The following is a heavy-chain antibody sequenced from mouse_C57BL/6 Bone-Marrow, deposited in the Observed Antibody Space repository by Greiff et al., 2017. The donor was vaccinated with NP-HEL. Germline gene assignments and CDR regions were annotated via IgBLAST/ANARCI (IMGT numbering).Heavy chain of an antibody. CDR2: IWRGGST. CDR3: AKIYYGYDENFDV. CDR1: GFSLTSYG. D-gene: IGHD2-2*01. Sequence: VKLQESGPGLVQPSQSLSITCTVSGFSLTSYGVHWVRQSPGKGLEWLGVIWRGGSTDYNAAFMSRLSITKDNSKSQVFFKMNSLQADDTAIYYCAKIYYGYDENFDVWGTGTTVTVSS. J-gene: IGHJ1*03. V-gene: IGHV2-5*01.